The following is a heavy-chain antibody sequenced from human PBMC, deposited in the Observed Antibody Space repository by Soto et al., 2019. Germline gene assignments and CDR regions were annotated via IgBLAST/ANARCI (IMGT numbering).Heavy chain of an antibody. CDR3: ARGPAVADFDS. Sequence: QVQLVQSGAEVKKPGSSVKVSCKASGGTFSSYTISWVRQAPGQGLEWMGRIIPILGIANYAQKFQGRVTITAEKSTSTAYMELSSLRSEDTAVYYCARGPAVADFDSWGQGTLVTVSS. V-gene: IGHV1-69*02. CDR2: IIPILGIA. CDR1: GGTFSSYT. J-gene: IGHJ4*02. D-gene: IGHD6-19*01.